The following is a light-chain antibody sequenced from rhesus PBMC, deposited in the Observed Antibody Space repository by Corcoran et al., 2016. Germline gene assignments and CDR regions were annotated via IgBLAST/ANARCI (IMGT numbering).Light chain of an antibody. J-gene: IGLJ6*01. V-gene: IGLV2S7*01. CDR1: DNDIGYYSF. CDR2: GVN. Sequence: QSAPTQPPSVSGSPGQPVTISCTGTDNDIGYYSFISWYQQHPGKAPKLLIYGVNNRPSGVSDRFSGSKSDNTASLTISGLQAEDEADYYCSSYTASHTCVFGGPTKLTVL. CDR3: SSYTASHTCV.